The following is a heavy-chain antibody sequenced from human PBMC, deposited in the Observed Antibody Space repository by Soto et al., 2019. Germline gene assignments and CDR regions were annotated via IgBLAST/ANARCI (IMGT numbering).Heavy chain of an antibody. CDR3: ARDGDYDRSGTGLYYYYGMDV. V-gene: IGHV1-69*05. CDR2: IIPIFGTA. Sequence: QVQLVQSGAEVKKPGSSVKVSCKASGGTFSSYAISWVRQAPGQGLEWMGGIIPIFGTANYAQKFQGRVTVTPDESTRTAYMELSSLRSEDTAVYYCARDGDYDRSGTGLYYYYGMDVWGQGTTVTVSS. J-gene: IGHJ6*02. D-gene: IGHD3-22*01. CDR1: GGTFSSYA.